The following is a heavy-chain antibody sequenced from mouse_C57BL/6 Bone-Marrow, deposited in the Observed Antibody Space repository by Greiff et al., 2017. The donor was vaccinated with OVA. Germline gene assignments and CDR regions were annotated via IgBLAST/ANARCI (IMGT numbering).Heavy chain of an antibody. CDR2: ISNGGGST. Sequence: EVKVVESGGGLVQPGGSLKLSCAASGFTFSYYYMYWVRQTPEKRLEWVAYISNGGGSTYYPDTVQGRFTISRDNSKTTLYLQMSRLKSEDTAMYYCARQYYGSSYMDYWGQGTSVTVSS. CDR1: GFTFSYYY. J-gene: IGHJ4*01. CDR3: ARQYYGSSYMDY. V-gene: IGHV5-12*01. D-gene: IGHD1-1*01.